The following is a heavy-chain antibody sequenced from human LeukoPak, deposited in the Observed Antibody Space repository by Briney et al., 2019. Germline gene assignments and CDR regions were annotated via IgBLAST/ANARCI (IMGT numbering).Heavy chain of an antibody. CDR2: IYPGDSDT. J-gene: IGHJ3*02. Sequence: GESLKISCKGSGYSFSSYWIGWVRQMPGKGLEGMGIIYPGDSDTKYSPSFQGQVTISADRSISIAYLQWSSLKASDTAMYYCARFPTNPYDFWSGNRAFDIWGQGTMVTVSS. V-gene: IGHV5-51*01. CDR3: ARFPTNPYDFWSGNRAFDI. D-gene: IGHD3-3*01. CDR1: GYSFSSYW.